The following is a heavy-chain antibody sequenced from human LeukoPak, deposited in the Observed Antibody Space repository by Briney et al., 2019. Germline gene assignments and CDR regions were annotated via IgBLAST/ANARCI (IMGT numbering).Heavy chain of an antibody. CDR2: ISGSGGST. Sequence: GGSLRLSCAASGFTFSGYGMSWVRQAPGKGLKWVSAISGSGGSTYYADSVKGRITISRDNSKNTLYLQMNSLRAEDTAVYYCTKGVGYCSGGSCQQFDYWGQGTLVTVSS. CDR3: TKGVGYCSGGSCQQFDY. V-gene: IGHV3-23*01. D-gene: IGHD2-15*01. CDR1: GFTFSGYG. J-gene: IGHJ4*02.